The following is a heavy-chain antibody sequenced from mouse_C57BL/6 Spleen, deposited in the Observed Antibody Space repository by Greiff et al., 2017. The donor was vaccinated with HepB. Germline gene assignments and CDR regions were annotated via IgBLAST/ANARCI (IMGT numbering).Heavy chain of an antibody. CDR2: INPGSGGT. CDR1: GYAFTNYL. Sequence: QVQLQQSGAELVRPGTSVKVSCKASGYAFTNYLIEWVKQRPGQGLEWIGVINPGSGGTNYNEKFKGKATLTADKSSSTASMQLSSLTSEDSAVYFCARRETVMDYWGQGTSVTVSS. V-gene: IGHV1-54*01. CDR3: ARRETVMDY. D-gene: IGHD1-1*01. J-gene: IGHJ4*01.